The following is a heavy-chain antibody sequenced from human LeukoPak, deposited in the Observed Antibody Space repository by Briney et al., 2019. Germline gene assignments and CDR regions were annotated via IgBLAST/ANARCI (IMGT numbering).Heavy chain of an antibody. CDR3: ARDRIVYDFWSGSVN. CDR2: INPNSGGT. D-gene: IGHD3-3*01. CDR1: GYTFTGYY. J-gene: IGHJ4*02. Sequence: ASVKVSCKASGYTFTGYYMHWVRQAPGQGLEWMGWINPNSGGTNYAQKLQGRVTMTTDTSTSTAYMELRSLRSDDTAVYYCARDRIVYDFWSGSVNWGQGTLVTVSS. V-gene: IGHV1-2*02.